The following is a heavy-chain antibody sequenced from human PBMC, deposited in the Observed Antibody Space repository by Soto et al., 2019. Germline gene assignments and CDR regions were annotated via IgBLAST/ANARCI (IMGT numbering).Heavy chain of an antibody. Sequence: ETLSLTCTVSGGSISSYYWSWIRQPPGKGLEWIGYIYYSGSTNYNPSLKSRVTISVDTSKNQFSLKLSSVTAADTAVYYCARRYGGTLDDWGQGTRVTVAS. J-gene: IGHJ4*02. D-gene: IGHD4-17*01. V-gene: IGHV4-59*08. CDR3: ARRYGGTLDD. CDR1: GGSISSYY. CDR2: IYYSGST.